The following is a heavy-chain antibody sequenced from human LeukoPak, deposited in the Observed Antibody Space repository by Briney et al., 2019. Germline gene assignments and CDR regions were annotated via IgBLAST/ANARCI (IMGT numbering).Heavy chain of an antibody. CDR3: ARVVEMATIYNWFDP. V-gene: IGHV4-4*07. CDR1: GGSISSYY. D-gene: IGHD5-24*01. J-gene: IGHJ5*02. Sequence: SETLSLTCTVSGGSISSYYWSWIRQPAGKGLEWIGRIYTSGSTNYNHSLKSRVTMSVDTSKNQFSLKLSSVTAADTAVYYCARVVEMATIYNWFDPWGQGTLVTVSS. CDR2: IYTSGST.